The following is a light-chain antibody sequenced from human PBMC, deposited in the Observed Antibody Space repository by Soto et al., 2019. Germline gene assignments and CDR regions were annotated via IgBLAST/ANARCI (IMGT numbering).Light chain of an antibody. CDR3: CSYAGSYTVE. CDR1: SSDVGGYNY. J-gene: IGLJ2*01. Sequence: QSALTQPRSVSGSPGQSVTISCTGTSSDVGGYNYVSWYQQHPGKAPKLMIYDIIKRPSGVPDRFSGSKSGNTASLTISGLQAEDGADYYCCSYAGSYTVEFGGGTKVTVL. CDR2: DII. V-gene: IGLV2-11*01.